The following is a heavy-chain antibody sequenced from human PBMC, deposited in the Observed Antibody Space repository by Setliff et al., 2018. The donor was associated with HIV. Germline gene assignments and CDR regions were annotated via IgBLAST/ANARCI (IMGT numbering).Heavy chain of an antibody. Sequence: SETLSLTCTVSGGSISSGGYYWSWIRQHPGKGLEWIGYIYHSGSTFYNPSLQSRAAISVDGSKYHLSLKLFSVTAADTAVYYCARPGDYYESSGYYRYWGQGALVTVSS. J-gene: IGHJ4*02. V-gene: IGHV4-31*03. CDR3: ARPGDYYESSGYYRY. CDR2: IYHSGST. CDR1: GGSISSGGYY. D-gene: IGHD3-22*01.